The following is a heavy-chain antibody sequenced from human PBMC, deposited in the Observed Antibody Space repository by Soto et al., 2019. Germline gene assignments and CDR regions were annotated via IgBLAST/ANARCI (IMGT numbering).Heavy chain of an antibody. Sequence: GESRKISCAASGFTFSSYAMHWVRQAPGKGLEWVAVISYDGSNKYYADSVKGRFTISRDNSKNTLYLQMNSLRAEDTAVYYCARDGGGNSALDYWGQGTLVTVSS. CDR3: ARDGGGNSALDY. J-gene: IGHJ4*02. D-gene: IGHD2-21*02. CDR1: GFTFSSYA. CDR2: ISYDGSNK. V-gene: IGHV3-30*04.